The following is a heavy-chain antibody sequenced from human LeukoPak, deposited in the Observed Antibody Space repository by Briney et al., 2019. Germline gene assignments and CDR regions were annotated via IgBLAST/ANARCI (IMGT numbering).Heavy chain of an antibody. CDR1: GFTFGAYS. Sequence: GGSLRLSCAASGFTFGAYSMHWVRQVPGKDLEWVSGISWNSGIIDYVDSVRGRFTISRDNAKSSLYLQMNSLRADDTALYYCAKGNWGSPFDSWGQGTLVAVSS. V-gene: IGHV3-9*01. CDR3: AKGNWGSPFDS. J-gene: IGHJ4*02. CDR2: ISWNSGII. D-gene: IGHD7-27*01.